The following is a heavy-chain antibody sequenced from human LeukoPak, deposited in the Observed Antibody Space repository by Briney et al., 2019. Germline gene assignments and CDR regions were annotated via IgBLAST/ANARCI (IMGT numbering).Heavy chain of an antibody. D-gene: IGHD6-19*01. CDR1: EYTFSGHF. V-gene: IGHV1-2*02. CDR2: INPNSGGT. CDR3: AQSIAVPRIPTFDV. J-gene: IGHJ3*01. Sequence: ASVRVSCKASEYTFSGHFIHWMRQAPGQGLEWVGWINPNSGGTNYAQKFQGRVTLTRDTSAGTAYMDLSSLGSDDTAVYYCAQSIAVPRIPTFDVWGQRTVVAVSS.